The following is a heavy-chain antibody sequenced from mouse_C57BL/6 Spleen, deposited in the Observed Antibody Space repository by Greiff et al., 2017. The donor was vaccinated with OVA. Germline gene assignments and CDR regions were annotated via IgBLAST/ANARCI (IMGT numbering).Heavy chain of an antibody. CDR3: AGQSYYDYDVVGAMDY. CDR2: ILPGSGST. V-gene: IGHV1-9*01. D-gene: IGHD2-4*01. J-gene: IGHJ4*01. Sequence: VKLMESGAELMKPGASVKLSCKATGYTFTGYWIEWVKQRPGHGLEWIGEILPGSGSTNYNEKFKGKATFTADTSSNTAYMQLSSLTTEDSAIYYCAGQSYYDYDVVGAMDYWGQGTSVTVSS. CDR1: GYTFTGYW.